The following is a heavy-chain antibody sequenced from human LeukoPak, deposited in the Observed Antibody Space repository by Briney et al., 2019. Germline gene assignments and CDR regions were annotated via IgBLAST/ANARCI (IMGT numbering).Heavy chain of an antibody. D-gene: IGHD2-2*02. V-gene: IGHV3-66*01. Sequence: GGSLRLSCAASGFTVSSNYMSWVRQAPGKRLEWVSVIYSGGSTYYADSVKGRFTISRDNSKNTLYLQMNSLRAEDTAVYYCVRGGHTEADAFDIWGQGTMVTVSS. J-gene: IGHJ3*02. CDR3: VRGGHTEADAFDI. CDR1: GFTVSSNY. CDR2: IYSGGST.